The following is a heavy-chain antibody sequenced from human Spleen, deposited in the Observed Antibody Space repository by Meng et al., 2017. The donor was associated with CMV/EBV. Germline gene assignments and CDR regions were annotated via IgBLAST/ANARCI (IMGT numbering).Heavy chain of an antibody. D-gene: IGHD3-3*02. CDR2: ISGGSSYI. J-gene: IGHJ4*02. V-gene: IGHV3-21*01. CDR1: GFTFSGFG. CDR3: ARTGALRGYFDY. Sequence: GGSLRLSCAGSGFTFSGFGMNWVRRAPGKGLEWASFISGGSSYIYYADSVKGRFTISRDNSKNTLYLQMNSLRAEDTAVYYCARTGALRGYFDYWGQGTLVTVSS.